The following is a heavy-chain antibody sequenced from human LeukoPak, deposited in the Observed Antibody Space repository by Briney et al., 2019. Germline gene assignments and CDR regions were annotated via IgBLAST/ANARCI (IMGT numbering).Heavy chain of an antibody. J-gene: IGHJ4*02. V-gene: IGHV5-51*01. CDR2: IYPGDSGT. CDR1: GYSFTSYW. CDR3: ARQDLYYYDSSGYYDC. D-gene: IGHD3-22*01. Sequence: GESLRISCKGSGYSFTSYWIGWVRQMPGKGLEWMGIIYPGDSGTRYSPSFQGQVTMSVDKSISTAYLLWSSLKASDTAMYYCARQDLYYYDSSGYYDCWGQGTLVTVSS.